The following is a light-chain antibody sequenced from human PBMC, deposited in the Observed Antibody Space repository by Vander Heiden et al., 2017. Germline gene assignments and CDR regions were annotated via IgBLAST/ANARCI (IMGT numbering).Light chain of an antibody. CDR1: SSDVGGYNY. CDR3: SSYAGSNNRV. J-gene: IGLJ3*02. Sequence: QSALTQPPSASGSPGQSVTISCTGTSSDVGGYNYVSWYQQHPGKAPKLMIYEVSKRPSGVPDRFSGSKSGNTASLTVAGLQAEDEADYYCSSYAGSNNRVLGGGTKL. CDR2: EVS. V-gene: IGLV2-8*01.